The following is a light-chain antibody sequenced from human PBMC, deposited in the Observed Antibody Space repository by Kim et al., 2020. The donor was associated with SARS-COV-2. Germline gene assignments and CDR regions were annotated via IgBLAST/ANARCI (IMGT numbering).Light chain of an antibody. J-gene: IGLJ1*01. Sequence: GQMYTISCPGRRSNIGSNYVYWYQQLPGTATHPLIYRHEWRPSGVADRFSGSTSGTLASLAISGLRSEDEADYYCAAWDDNLSGYVFGTGTKVTVL. CDR1: RSNIGSNY. CDR2: RHE. CDR3: AAWDDNLSGYV. V-gene: IGLV1-47*01.